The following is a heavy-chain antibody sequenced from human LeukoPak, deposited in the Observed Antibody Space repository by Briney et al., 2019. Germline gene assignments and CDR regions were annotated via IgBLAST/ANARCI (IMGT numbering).Heavy chain of an antibody. J-gene: IGHJ6*03. CDR2: INHSGST. CDR1: GGSFGVYY. CDR3: ARGPRDTSAIRAYYYYMDV. Sequence: SETLSLTCAIYGGSFGVYYRTWIRQSPGKGLEWIGEINHSGSTNYNPSLKSRVTISVDTSKNQFSLKLSSVTAADTAVYYCARGPRDTSAIRAYYYYMDVWGRGTTVTVSS. D-gene: IGHD2-2*01. V-gene: IGHV4-34*01.